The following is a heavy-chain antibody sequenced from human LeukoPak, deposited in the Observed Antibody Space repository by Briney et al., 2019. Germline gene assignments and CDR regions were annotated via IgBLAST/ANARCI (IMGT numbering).Heavy chain of an antibody. CDR2: TYYRSKWYN. V-gene: IGHV6-1*01. D-gene: IGHD5-18*01. CDR1: GDSVSSSSAA. Sequence: SQTLSLTCVISGDSVSSSSAAWNWIRQSPSRGLEWLGRTYYRSKWYNDYVVSVKSRININPDTSKNQFSLQLNSVTPEDTAVYYCARGGQGDGYSADEAFDIWGQGTMVTVS. J-gene: IGHJ3*02. CDR3: ARGGQGDGYSADEAFDI.